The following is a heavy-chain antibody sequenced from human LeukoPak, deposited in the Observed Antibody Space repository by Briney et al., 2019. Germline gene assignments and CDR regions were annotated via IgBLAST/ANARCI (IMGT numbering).Heavy chain of an antibody. CDR3: ARTGGWNLMDV. J-gene: IGHJ6*02. CDR2: ITSSSSTI. Sequence: GGSLRLSCAASGFTFSGYSMNWVRQAPGKGLEWVSYITSSSSTIYYADSVKGRFTISRDNAKNSLYLQMNSLRAEDTAVYYCARTGGWNLMDVWGQGTTVTVSS. D-gene: IGHD3-16*01. V-gene: IGHV3-48*04. CDR1: GFTFSGYS.